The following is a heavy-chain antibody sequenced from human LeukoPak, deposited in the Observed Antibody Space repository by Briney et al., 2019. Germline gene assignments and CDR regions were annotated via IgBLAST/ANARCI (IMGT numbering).Heavy chain of an antibody. CDR2: IKQDGSEK. Sequence: GGSLRLSCAASGFTLTDYWMSWVGQAPGKGLEWVANIKQDGSEKYYVDSVKGRFTISRDNAKNSLYLQMNSLRAEDTAVYYCARARIVGAYAPFDYWGQGTLVTVSS. J-gene: IGHJ4*02. D-gene: IGHD1-26*01. V-gene: IGHV3-7*01. CDR1: GFTLTDYW. CDR3: ARARIVGAYAPFDY.